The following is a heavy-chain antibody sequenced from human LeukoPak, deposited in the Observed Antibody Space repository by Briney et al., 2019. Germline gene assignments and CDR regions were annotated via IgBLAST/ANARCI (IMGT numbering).Heavy chain of an antibody. CDR1: GYTFTAYY. CDR2: INPNNGDT. V-gene: IGHV1-18*04. Sequence: ASVKVSCKASGYTFTAYYMHWVRQAPGQGLEWMGCINPNNGDTNYAQKLQGRVTMTTDTSTSTAYMELRSLRSDDTAVYYCARDLTAGYFDYWGQGTLVTVSS. J-gene: IGHJ4*02. CDR3: ARDLTAGYFDY. D-gene: IGHD7-27*01.